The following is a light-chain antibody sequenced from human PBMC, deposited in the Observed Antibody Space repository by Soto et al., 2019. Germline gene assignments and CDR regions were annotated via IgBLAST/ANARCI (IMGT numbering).Light chain of an antibody. CDR2: DAS. CDR3: QHYNSLPIT. V-gene: IGKV1-5*01. Sequence: DIQMTQSPSTLSLSVGDRVTITCRASRSISDWLAWYQQKPGKAPELLIFDASQLETGVPSKFSGSGSGTDFTFTINNVQAEDIGTYYCQHYNSLPITFGQGTRLEIK. CDR1: RSISDW. J-gene: IGKJ5*01.